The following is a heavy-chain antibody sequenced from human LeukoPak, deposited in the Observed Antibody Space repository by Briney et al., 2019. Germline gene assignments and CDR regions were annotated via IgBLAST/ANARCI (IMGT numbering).Heavy chain of an antibody. CDR2: ISGSGGST. V-gene: IGHV3-23*01. Sequence: GGSLRLSCEVSGFTFSTYAMSWVRQAPGKGLEWVSVISGSGGSTYYADSVKGRFTISRDNFKNTLYLQMNSLRAEDTAVYYCAKDGSSSGYPYYMDVWGKGTTVTVSS. CDR3: AKDGSSSGYPYYMDV. D-gene: IGHD5-12*01. CDR1: GFTFSTYA. J-gene: IGHJ6*03.